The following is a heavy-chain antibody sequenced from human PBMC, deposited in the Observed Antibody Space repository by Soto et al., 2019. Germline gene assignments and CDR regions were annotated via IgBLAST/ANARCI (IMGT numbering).Heavy chain of an antibody. CDR3: AKDGQDIVVVVAPIKGYYYYYMDV. D-gene: IGHD2-15*01. CDR1: GFTFSSYG. CDR2: ISYDGSNK. J-gene: IGHJ6*03. Sequence: GGSLRLSCAASGFTFSSYGMHWVRQAPGKGLEWVAVISYDGSNKYYADSVKGRFTISRDNSKNTLYLQMNSLRAEDTAVYYCAKDGQDIVVVVAPIKGYYYYYMDVWGKGTTVTVSS. V-gene: IGHV3-30*18.